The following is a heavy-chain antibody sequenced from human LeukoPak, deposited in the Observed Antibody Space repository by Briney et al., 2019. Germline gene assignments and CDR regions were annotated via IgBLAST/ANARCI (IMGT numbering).Heavy chain of an antibody. CDR2: MHYSGST. V-gene: IGHV4-31*03. D-gene: IGHD2-2*01. Sequence: PSQTLSLTCTVSGGFISSGTYYWSWIRQRPGKGLEWIGYMHYSGSTYNNPSLKSRVTMSVDSSKNQFSLKLRSVSAADTAVYYCARDGCSGPGCYGNWFDPWGQGTLVTVSS. CDR1: GGFISSGTYY. CDR3: ARDGCSGPGCYGNWFDP. J-gene: IGHJ5*02.